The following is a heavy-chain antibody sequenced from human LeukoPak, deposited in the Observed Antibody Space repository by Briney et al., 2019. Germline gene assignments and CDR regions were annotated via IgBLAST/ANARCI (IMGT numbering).Heavy chain of an antibody. CDR3: ARDRGAAGTDY. CDR2: INPNSGGT. Sequence: ASVKVSCKASGYTFTSYDINWVRQAPGQGLEWMGWINPNSGGTNYAQKFQGRVTMTRDTSISTAYMELSRLRSDDTAVYYCARDRGAAGTDYWGQGTLVTVSS. CDR1: GYTFTSYD. D-gene: IGHD6-13*01. V-gene: IGHV1-2*02. J-gene: IGHJ4*02.